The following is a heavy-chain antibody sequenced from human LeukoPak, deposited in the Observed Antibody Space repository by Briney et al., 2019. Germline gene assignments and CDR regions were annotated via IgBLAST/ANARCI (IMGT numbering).Heavy chain of an antibody. CDR1: GYSFTGYH. D-gene: IGHD3/OR15-3a*01. V-gene: IGHV1-2*02. CDR3: AVGGTGYNTFDY. J-gene: IGHJ4*02. Sequence: ASVKVPCKASGYSFTGYHMHRVRQAPGQGLEWMGWINPNSGGANYAQKFQGRVTMTRDTSISTAYMELSRLRSDDTAVYYCAVGGTGYNTFDYWSQGTLVTVSS. CDR2: INPNSGGA.